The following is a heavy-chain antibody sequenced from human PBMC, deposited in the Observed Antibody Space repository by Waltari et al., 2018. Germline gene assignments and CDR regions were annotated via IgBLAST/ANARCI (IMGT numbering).Heavy chain of an antibody. CDR3: ASQTVQWLPTGDDAFDI. V-gene: IGHV1-69*06. CDR1: GGTFSSYA. D-gene: IGHD6-19*01. CDR2: TSPIIGKG. J-gene: IGHJ3*02. Sequence: QVQLVQSGAEVKKPGSSVKVSCKASGGTFSSYAISWVRQAPGQGLEWMGGTSPIIGKGNKAKKFQGRVRITADKSTSTADMELSSMRSEDTAVYYCASQTVQWLPTGDDAFDIWGQGTMVTVSS.